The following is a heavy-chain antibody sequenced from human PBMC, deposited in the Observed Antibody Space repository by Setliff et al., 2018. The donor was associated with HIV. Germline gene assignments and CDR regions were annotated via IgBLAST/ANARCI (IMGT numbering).Heavy chain of an antibody. Sequence: PSETLSLTCSVSGVSVGSGDYYWHWIRQHPEKALEWIWYIFHSGDTYYNPSLKSRISMSVDTSKNQFSLELTSLTAEDTAVYYCATRPRIAARPFDYWGQGMLVTVSS. CDR1: GVSVGSGDYY. V-gene: IGHV4-31*03. J-gene: IGHJ4*02. CDR2: IFHSGDT. D-gene: IGHD6-6*01. CDR3: ATRPRIAARPFDY.